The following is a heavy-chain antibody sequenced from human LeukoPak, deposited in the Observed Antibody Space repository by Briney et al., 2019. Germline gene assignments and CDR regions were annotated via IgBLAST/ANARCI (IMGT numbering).Heavy chain of an antibody. CDR2: IIPIFGIP. Sequence: GASVKVSCKASGGTFRTFAISWVRQAPGQGLEWMGGIIPIFGIPDSAQKFQGRVTMTRDMSTSTVYMELSSLRSEDTAVYYCARVTGSYYKLRYYYYYYMDVWGKGTTVTISS. J-gene: IGHJ6*03. CDR1: GGTFRTFA. CDR3: ARVTGSYYKLRYYYYYYMDV. D-gene: IGHD3-10*01. V-gene: IGHV1-69*10.